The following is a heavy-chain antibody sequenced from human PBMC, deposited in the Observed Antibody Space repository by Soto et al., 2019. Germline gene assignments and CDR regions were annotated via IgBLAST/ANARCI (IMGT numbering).Heavy chain of an antibody. V-gene: IGHV3-23*01. CDR2: ISGSGGST. D-gene: IGHD2-2*01. Sequence: GGSLRLSCAASGFTFSSYAMSWVRQAPGKGLEWVSAISGSGGSTYYADSVKGRFTISRDNSKNTLYLQMNSLRAEDTAVYYCAKESKLYCSSTSCYAAIFDYWGQGTLVTVSS. J-gene: IGHJ4*02. CDR1: GFTFSSYA. CDR3: AKESKLYCSSTSCYAAIFDY.